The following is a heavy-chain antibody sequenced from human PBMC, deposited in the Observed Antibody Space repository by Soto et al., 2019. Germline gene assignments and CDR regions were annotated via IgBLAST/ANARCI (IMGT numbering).Heavy chain of an antibody. CDR2: IYHSGST. CDR3: ARVRGSYWSSTSCHNWYFDL. D-gene: IGHD2-2*01. Sequence: QVQLQESGPGLVKPSGTLSLTCAVSGGSISSSNWWSWVRQPPGKGLEWIGEIYHSGSTNYNPSLKSRVNISVDKSKNQFSLKLSSVTAADTAVYYCARVRGSYWSSTSCHNWYFDLWGRGTLVTVSS. V-gene: IGHV4-4*02. J-gene: IGHJ2*01. CDR1: GGSISSSNW.